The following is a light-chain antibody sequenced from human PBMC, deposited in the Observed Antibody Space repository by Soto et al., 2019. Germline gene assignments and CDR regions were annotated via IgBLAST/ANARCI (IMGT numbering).Light chain of an antibody. Sequence: DIQMTQSASSLSASVGDRVTITCRASQSMSSYLNWYQQKPGKAPKLLIYAASSLQSGVPSRFSGSGSGTDFTLTITSLQPEDFATYYCQQSSSTPLTFGGGTKVEIK. CDR3: QQSSSTPLT. CDR2: AAS. CDR1: QSMSSY. J-gene: IGKJ4*01. V-gene: IGKV1-39*01.